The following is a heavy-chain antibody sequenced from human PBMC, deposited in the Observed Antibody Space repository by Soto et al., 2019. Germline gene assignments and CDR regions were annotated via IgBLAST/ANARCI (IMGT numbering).Heavy chain of an antibody. Sequence: QITLNESGPPVVKPAETLTLTCTFSGFSLTTSGVGVGWIRQSPGKAPEWLALIYWDDDKRYSASLKSRLTITKDTFKNQVVLTMASVDPADTATYYCAHRILRTVFGLVTTTAIYFDFWGQGTPVVVSS. V-gene: IGHV2-5*02. CDR3: AHRILRTVFGLVTTTAIYFDF. D-gene: IGHD3-3*01. J-gene: IGHJ4*02. CDR1: GFSLTTSGVG. CDR2: IYWDDDK.